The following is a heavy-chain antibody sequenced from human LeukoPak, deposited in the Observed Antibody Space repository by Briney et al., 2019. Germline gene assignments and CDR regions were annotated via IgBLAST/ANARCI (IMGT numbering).Heavy chain of an antibody. J-gene: IGHJ4*02. V-gene: IGHV3-23*01. D-gene: IGHD4-17*01. CDR1: GFTFKNYN. Sequence: GGSLRLSCAASGFTFKNYNMNWVRQAPGKGLEWVSSISASGGGTYYADSVKGRFTISRDNSKNTLYLQLSSLRADDTAVYHCAKERDGDYVRYTHYWGQGTLVTVSS. CDR2: ISASGGGT. CDR3: AKERDGDYVRYTHY.